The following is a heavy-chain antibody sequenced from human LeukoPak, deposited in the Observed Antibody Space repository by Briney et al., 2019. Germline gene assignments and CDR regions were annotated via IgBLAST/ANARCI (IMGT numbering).Heavy chain of an antibody. Sequence: GASVKVSCKASGYTFTGYYMHWVRQAPGQGLEWMGWINPNSGGTNYARKFQGRVTMTRDTSISTAYMELSRLRSDDTAVYYCARGGWTAAAGTSDYYYYMDVWGKGTTVTVSS. V-gene: IGHV1-2*02. J-gene: IGHJ6*03. CDR3: ARGGWTAAAGTSDYYYYMDV. CDR2: INPNSGGT. CDR1: GYTFTGYY. D-gene: IGHD6-13*01.